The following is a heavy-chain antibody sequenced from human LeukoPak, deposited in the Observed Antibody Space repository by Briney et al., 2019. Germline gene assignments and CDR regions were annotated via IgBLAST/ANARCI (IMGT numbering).Heavy chain of an antibody. J-gene: IGHJ4*02. CDR3: ARGKGDY. CDR1: GGSFSGYY. V-gene: IGHV4-34*01. CDR2: INHSGST. Sequence: PSETLPLTCAVYGGSFSGYYWSWIRQPPGKGLEWIGEINHSGSTDYNPSLKSRVTMSVDTSKNQFSLKLSSVTAADTAVYYCARGKGDYWGQGTLVTVSS.